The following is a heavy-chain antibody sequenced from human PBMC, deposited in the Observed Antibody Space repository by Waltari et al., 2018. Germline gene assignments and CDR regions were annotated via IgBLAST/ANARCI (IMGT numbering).Heavy chain of an antibody. CDR1: KFTFSNSW. V-gene: IGHV3-7*03. CDR2: VNQDESVK. Sequence: QLVESGGDVVQPGGSLSRSCAAPKFTFSNSWRSWVRQAPGKGLEFVANVNQDESVKNYVDSVKGRFIISRDNAKNLLLLQMNSLRAEDTAVYYCARDPENSAFDIWGQGTMVIVSS. CDR3: ARDPENSAFDI. J-gene: IGHJ3*02.